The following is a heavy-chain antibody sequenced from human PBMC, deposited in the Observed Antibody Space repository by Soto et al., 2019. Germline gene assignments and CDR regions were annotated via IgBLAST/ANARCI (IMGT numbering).Heavy chain of an antibody. V-gene: IGHV4-59*08. D-gene: IGHD3-3*01. CDR3: ASLDIYDFWSGFYAFDI. J-gene: IGHJ3*02. CDR2: IYYSGST. Sequence: SETLSLTCTVSGGSISSYYWSWIRQPPGKGLEWIGYIYYSGSTNYNPSLKSRVTISVDTSKNQFSLKLSSVTAADTAVYYCASLDIYDFWSGFYAFDIWGQGTMVTVSS. CDR1: GGSISSYY.